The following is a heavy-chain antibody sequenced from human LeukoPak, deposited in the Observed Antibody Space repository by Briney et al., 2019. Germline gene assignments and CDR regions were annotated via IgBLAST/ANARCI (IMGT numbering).Heavy chain of an antibody. Sequence: SVKVSCKTSGGSINTFIINWVRQAPGRGLEWMGGIIPIFGTTHYAQRFQGRLTITADASTSTAYMELSSLTSEDTAVYYCTRSNTIPPINWFDPWGQGTLVTVSS. CDR3: TRSNTIPPINWFDP. J-gene: IGHJ5*02. CDR1: GGSINTFI. V-gene: IGHV1-69*13. D-gene: IGHD3-10*01. CDR2: IIPIFGTT.